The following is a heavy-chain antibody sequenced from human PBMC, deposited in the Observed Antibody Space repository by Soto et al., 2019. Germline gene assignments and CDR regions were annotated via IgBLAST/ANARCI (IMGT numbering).Heavy chain of an antibody. CDR2: IIPIFGTA. D-gene: IGHD3-10*01. Sequence: AASVKVSCKASGGTFSSYAISWVRQAPGQGLEWMGGIIPIFGTANYAQKFQGRVTITADESTSTAYMELSSLRSEDTAVYYCAKRNLDYGGHFDFWGQGTLVTVSS. J-gene: IGHJ4*02. V-gene: IGHV1-69*13. CDR3: AKRNLDYGGHFDF. CDR1: GGTFSSYA.